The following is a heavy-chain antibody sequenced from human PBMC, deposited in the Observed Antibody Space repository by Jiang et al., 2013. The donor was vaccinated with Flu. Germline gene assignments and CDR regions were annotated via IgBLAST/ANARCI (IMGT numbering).Heavy chain of an antibody. J-gene: IGHJ6*04. CDR3: AKSKGGGDWAIMDV. Sequence: QLLESGGGLVQPGGSLRLSCAASGFTFSSYAMSWVRQAPGKGLKWVSAISGSGGSTYYADSVKGRFTISRDNSKNTLYLQMNSLRAEDTAVYYCAKSKGGGDWAIMDVWGKGTTVTVSS. CDR2: ISGSGGST. CDR1: GFTFSSYA. V-gene: IGHV3-23*01. D-gene: IGHD2-21*02.